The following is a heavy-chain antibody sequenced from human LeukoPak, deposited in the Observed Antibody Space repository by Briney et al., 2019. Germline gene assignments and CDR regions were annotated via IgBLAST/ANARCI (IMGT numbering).Heavy chain of an antibody. V-gene: IGHV4-34*01. J-gene: IGHJ6*02. CDR3: VREQRSYDFSSAFYIAHGMDV. Sequence: SETLSLTCAVYGGSFSGYYWSWIRQPPGKGLEWIGEINHSGSTYYNPSLKSRVTISVDTPKNQLSLKLSSATAADTAVYYCVREQRSYDFSSAFYIAHGMDVWGQGTPVTVSS. D-gene: IGHD3-3*01. CDR2: INHSGST. CDR1: GGSFSGYY.